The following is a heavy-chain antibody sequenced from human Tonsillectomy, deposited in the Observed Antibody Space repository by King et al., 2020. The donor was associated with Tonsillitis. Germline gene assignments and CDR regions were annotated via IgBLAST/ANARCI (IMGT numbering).Heavy chain of an antibody. CDR1: GFTFSSYS. CDR2: ISSSSSYI. J-gene: IGHJ6*02. V-gene: IGHV3-21*01. CDR3: ARDSGGTETYYDFWSGYTPSYYGMDV. D-gene: IGHD3-3*01. Sequence: VQLVESGGGLVKPGGSLRLSCAASGFTFSSYSINWVRQAPGKGLEWGSSISSSSSYIYYADSVKGRFTISRDNAKNSLYLQMNSLRAEDTAVYYCARDSGGTETYYDFWSGYTPSYYGMDVWGQGTTVTVSS.